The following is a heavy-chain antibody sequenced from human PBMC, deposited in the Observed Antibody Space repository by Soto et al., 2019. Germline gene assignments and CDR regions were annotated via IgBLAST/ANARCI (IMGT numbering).Heavy chain of an antibody. V-gene: IGHV4-39*01. D-gene: IGHD3-3*01. CDR3: ARQGDFWSGYYSHRTTRIDY. J-gene: IGHJ4*02. CDR1: GGSISSSSYY. CDR2: IYYSGST. Sequence: SETLSLTCTVSGGSISSSSYYWGWIRQPPGKGLEWIGSIYYSGSTYYNPSLKSRVTISVDTSKNQFSLKLSSVTAADTAVYYCARQGDFWSGYYSHRTTRIDYWGQGTLVTVSS.